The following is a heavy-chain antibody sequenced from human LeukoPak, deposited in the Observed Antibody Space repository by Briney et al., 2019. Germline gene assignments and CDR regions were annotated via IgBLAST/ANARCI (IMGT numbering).Heavy chain of an antibody. V-gene: IGHV3-7*05. D-gene: IGHD1-1*01. J-gene: IGHJ6*02. Sequence: PGGSLRLSCAVSGFTFTGYWMSWVRQAPGKGLEWVANIMQDGSEKYYVDSVKGRFTISRDNAKNSLYLQMNSLRAEDAAVYYCARVARKTIGTTGYASYVLDVWGQGTTVTVSS. CDR2: IMQDGSEK. CDR3: ARVARKTIGTTGYASYVLDV. CDR1: GFTFTGYW.